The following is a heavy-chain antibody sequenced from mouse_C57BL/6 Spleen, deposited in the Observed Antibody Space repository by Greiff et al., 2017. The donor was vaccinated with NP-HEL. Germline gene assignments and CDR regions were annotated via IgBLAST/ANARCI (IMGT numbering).Heavy chain of an antibody. J-gene: IGHJ2*01. CDR3: ARDWDDGYFDY. CDR1: GYTFTSYW. CDR2: IDPSDSYT. V-gene: IGHV1-50*01. Sequence: QVQLQQPGAELVKPGASVKLSCKASGYTFTSYWMQWVKQRPGQGLEWIGEIDPSDSYTNYNQKFKGKATLTVDTSSSTAYMQLSSLTSEDSAVYYCARDWDDGYFDYWGQGTTLTVSS. D-gene: IGHD4-1*01.